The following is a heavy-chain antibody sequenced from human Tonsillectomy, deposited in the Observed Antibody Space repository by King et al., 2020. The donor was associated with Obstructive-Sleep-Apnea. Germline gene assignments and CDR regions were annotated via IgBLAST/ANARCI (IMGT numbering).Heavy chain of an antibody. CDR3: ARIHTSAWFFDY. Sequence: QLVQSGTEMKKPGASVRLSCQTSGYTFTSYGVTWLRQAPGQGLEWMGWISPYNGNTDYPQKFQGRVTLTTDTSTSTAYMDLRSLKSDDTAIYYCARIHTSAWFFDYWGQGTLVTVSS. V-gene: IGHV1-18*01. J-gene: IGHJ4*02. CDR1: GYTFTSYG. CDR2: ISPYNGNT. D-gene: IGHD6-19*01.